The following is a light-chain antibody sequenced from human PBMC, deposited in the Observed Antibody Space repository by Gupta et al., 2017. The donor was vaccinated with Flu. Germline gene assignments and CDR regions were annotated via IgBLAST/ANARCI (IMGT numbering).Light chain of an antibody. Sequence: DIVMTQSPDSLAVSLGERATINCKSSQSVLYSSNNKNYLAWYQQKPGHPPKLLIYWASTRESGVPDRFSGSGSGKDFTLTISSLQAEDVAVYYCQQYSSTILTFGGGTKVEIK. V-gene: IGKV4-1*01. CDR3: QQYSSTILT. J-gene: IGKJ4*01. CDR2: WAS. CDR1: QSVLYSSNNKNY.